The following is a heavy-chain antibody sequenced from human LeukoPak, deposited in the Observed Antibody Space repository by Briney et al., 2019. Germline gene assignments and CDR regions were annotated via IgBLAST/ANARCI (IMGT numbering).Heavy chain of an antibody. CDR1: GFTFSSYG. CDR3: AKDRDGYDSSEIDY. J-gene: IGHJ4*02. Sequence: GRSLRLSCAASGFTFSSYGMHWVRQAPGKGLEWVAVIWYDGSNKYYADSVKGRFTISRDNSKNTPYLQMNSLRAEDTAVYYCAKDRDGYDSSEIDYWGQGTLVTVSS. D-gene: IGHD3-22*01. CDR2: IWYDGSNK. V-gene: IGHV3-33*06.